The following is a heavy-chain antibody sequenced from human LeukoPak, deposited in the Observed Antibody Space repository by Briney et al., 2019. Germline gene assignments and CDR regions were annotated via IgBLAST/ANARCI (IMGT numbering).Heavy chain of an antibody. Sequence: GGTLRLSCAASGFTFDDYAMHWVRQAPGKGLEWVSGITWNSDNIEYADSVKGRFTISRDNAKNSLYLQMNSLRAEDMALYYCAKGGGGRLIYYYYMDVWGKGTTVTVSS. CDR3: AKGGGGRLIYYYYMDV. V-gene: IGHV3-9*03. CDR1: GFTFDDYA. J-gene: IGHJ6*03. D-gene: IGHD3-16*01. CDR2: ITWNSDNI.